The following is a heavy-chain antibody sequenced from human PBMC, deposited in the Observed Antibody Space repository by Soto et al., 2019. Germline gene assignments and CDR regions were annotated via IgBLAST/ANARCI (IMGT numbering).Heavy chain of an antibody. CDR2: ISYDGSNK. J-gene: IGHJ4*02. Sequence: QVQLVESGGGVVQPGRSLRLSCAASGFTFSSYAMHWVRRAPGKGLEWVAVISYDGSNKYYADSVKGRFTISRDNSKNTLYLQMNSLRAEDTAVYYCARDEYYYGSGSYYNPSGYWGQGTLVTVSS. D-gene: IGHD3-10*01. CDR3: ARDEYYYGSGSYYNPSGY. CDR1: GFTFSSYA. V-gene: IGHV3-30-3*01.